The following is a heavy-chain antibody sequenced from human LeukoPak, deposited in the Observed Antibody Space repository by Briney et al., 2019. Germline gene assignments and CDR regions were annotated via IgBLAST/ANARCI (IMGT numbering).Heavy chain of an antibody. CDR2: ISYDGSNK. D-gene: IGHD2-2*01. Sequence: GRSLRLSCAASGFTFSSYAMHWVRQAPGKGLEWVAFISYDGSNKYYADSVKGRFTISRDNSKNTLYLQMNSLRAEDTAVYYCARDWQYQLLYSFDHWGQGTLVTVSS. CDR3: ARDWQYQLLYSFDH. J-gene: IGHJ4*02. CDR1: GFTFSSYA. V-gene: IGHV3-30-3*01.